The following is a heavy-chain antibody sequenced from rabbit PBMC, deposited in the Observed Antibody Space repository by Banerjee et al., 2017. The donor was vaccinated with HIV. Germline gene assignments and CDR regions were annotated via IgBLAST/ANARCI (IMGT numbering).Heavy chain of an antibody. V-gene: IGHV1S45*01. Sequence: QEQLVESGGDLVKPGASLTLTCTASGFSFSNTNYMCWVRQAPGKGLEWIACIYAGSSGSTYYASWAKGRFTISKTSSTTVTLQITSLTAADTATYFCARGDDGDPSYGYALSLWGPGTLVTVS. CDR3: ARGDDGDPSYGYALSL. CDR1: GFSFSNTNY. CDR2: IYAGSSGST. J-gene: IGHJ6*01. D-gene: IGHD6-1*01.